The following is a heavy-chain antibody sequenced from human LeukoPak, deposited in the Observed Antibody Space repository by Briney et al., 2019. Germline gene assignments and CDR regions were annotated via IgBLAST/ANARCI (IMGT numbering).Heavy chain of an antibody. CDR2: INTNTGNP. CDR3: ARETNYDFWSGLL. CDR1: GYTFTNYA. J-gene: IGHJ4*02. D-gene: IGHD3-3*01. Sequence: GASVKVSCKASGYTFTNYAINWVRQAPGQGLEWMGWINTNTGNPTYAQGFTGRFVFSLDTSVSTAYLQISSLKAEDSAVYYCARETNYDFWSGLLWGQGTLVTVSS. V-gene: IGHV7-4-1*02.